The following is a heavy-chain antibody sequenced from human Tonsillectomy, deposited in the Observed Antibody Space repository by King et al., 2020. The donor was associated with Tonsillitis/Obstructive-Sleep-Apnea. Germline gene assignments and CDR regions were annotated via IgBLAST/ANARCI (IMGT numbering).Heavy chain of an antibody. V-gene: IGHV5-51*01. CDR1: GYMFXNYW. CDR3: ARLSGIFGVFDY. J-gene: IGHJ4*02. CDR2: IYXDDSHI. Sequence: QLXQSGAEVKKPGASLKISXKASGYMFXNYWIGWVRQMPGKGLEWMEMIYXDDSHIRSSPSFQGQVTISADRSISTAYLQWSSLKASDTAIYYCARLSGIFGVFDYWGQGTLVIVSS. D-gene: IGHD3-3*01.